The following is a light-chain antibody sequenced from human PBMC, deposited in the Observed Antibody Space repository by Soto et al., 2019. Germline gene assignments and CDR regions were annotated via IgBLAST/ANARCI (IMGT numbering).Light chain of an antibody. Sequence: DIPMTQSPSSLSASVGDRVTITCRASQTISNYLNWYQQKPGKAPVLLIFAASSLQSGVPSRFSGCRSGRNFTLAISSLQPADSAIYYCQQTYSVPPTFGRGTKVEI. CDR3: QQTYSVPPT. J-gene: IGKJ1*01. V-gene: IGKV1-39*01. CDR1: QTISNY. CDR2: AAS.